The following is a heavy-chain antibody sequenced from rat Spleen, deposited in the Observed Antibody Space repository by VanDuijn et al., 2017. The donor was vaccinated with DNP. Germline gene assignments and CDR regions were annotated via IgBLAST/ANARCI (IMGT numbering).Heavy chain of an antibody. CDR1: GYTFTNYY. CDR2: LNTGSGGT. J-gene: IGHJ1*01. CDR3: ARRRLPYWYFDF. D-gene: IGHD1-4*01. Sequence: QVQLQQSGAELAKPGSSVKISCKASGYTFTNYYISWIKQTTGQGLEYIGHLNTGSGGTNYNEEFKDKATLTVDKSSSTAFMQLSSLTPDDSAVYHCARRRLPYWYFDFWGPGTMVTVSS. V-gene: IGHV1-43*01.